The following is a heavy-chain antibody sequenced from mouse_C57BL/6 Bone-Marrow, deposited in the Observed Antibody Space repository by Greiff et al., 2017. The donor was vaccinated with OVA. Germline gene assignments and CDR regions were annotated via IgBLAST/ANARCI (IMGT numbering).Heavy chain of an antibody. V-gene: IGHV1-82*01. CDR1: GYAFSSSW. J-gene: IGHJ3*01. CDR3: ARDGGSSYLWYFDV. Sequence: QVQLKESGPELVKPGASVKISCKASGYAFSSSWMNWVKQRPGKSLEWIGRIYPGDGDTNYNGKFKGKATLTADKSSSTAYMQLSSLTSEDSAVYFCARDGGSSYLWYFDVWGQGTLVTVSA. D-gene: IGHD1-1*01. CDR2: IYPGDGDT.